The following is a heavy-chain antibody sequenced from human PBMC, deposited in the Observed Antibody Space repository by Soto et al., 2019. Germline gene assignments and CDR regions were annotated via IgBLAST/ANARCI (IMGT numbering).Heavy chain of an antibody. D-gene: IGHD4-17*01. V-gene: IGHV4-4*02. J-gene: IGHJ6*02. CDR3: ATFGDSVYYYYYGMDV. CDR1: GGSISSSNW. CDR2: IYHSGST. Sequence: SETLSLTCAVSGGSISSSNWWSWVRQPPGKGLEWIGEIYHSGSTNYNPSLKSRVTISVDKSKNQFSLKLSSVTAADTAVYYCATFGDSVYYYYYGMDVWAKGPRSPSP.